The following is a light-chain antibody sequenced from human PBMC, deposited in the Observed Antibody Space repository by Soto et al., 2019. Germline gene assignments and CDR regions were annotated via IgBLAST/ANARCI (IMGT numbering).Light chain of an antibody. CDR2: RNN. V-gene: IGLV1-47*01. Sequence: QAVVTQPPSASGTPGQRVTISCSGSSSNIGSNYVYWYQQLPGTAPKLLIYRNNQRHSGVPDRFSGSKSGTSASLAISGLRSEDEADYYCAAWDDSLSGRVVFGGGTKVTVL. CDR3: AAWDDSLSGRVV. J-gene: IGLJ2*01. CDR1: SSNIGSNY.